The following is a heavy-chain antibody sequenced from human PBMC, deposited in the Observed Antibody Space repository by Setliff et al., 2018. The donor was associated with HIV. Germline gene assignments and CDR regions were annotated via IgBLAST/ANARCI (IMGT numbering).Heavy chain of an antibody. CDR3: ARRQYISLTMIGGYFDF. CDR1: GGSISSYY. D-gene: IGHD3-22*01. CDR2: IYTSGST. Sequence: SETLSLTCTVSGGSISSYYWSWIRQPAGKGLEWIGRIYTSGSTNYNPSLKSRVTMSVDTSKNQFSLKLSSVTAADTAVYYCARRQYISLTMIGGYFDFWGQGTLVTVSS. J-gene: IGHJ4*02. V-gene: IGHV4-4*07.